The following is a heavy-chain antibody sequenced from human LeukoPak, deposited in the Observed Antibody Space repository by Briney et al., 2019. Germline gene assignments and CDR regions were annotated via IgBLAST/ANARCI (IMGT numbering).Heavy chain of an antibody. CDR2: ITSSSSTM. CDR1: GFTFSSYS. Sequence: GGSLRLSCAASGFTFSSYSMNWVRQAPGKGLEWVSYITSSSSTMYYTDSVKGRFTISRDNAKNSLYLQMNSLRAEDTAVYYCARAPLGGTDLDYWGQGTLVTVSS. V-gene: IGHV3-48*01. J-gene: IGHJ4*02. D-gene: IGHD1-14*01. CDR3: ARAPLGGTDLDY.